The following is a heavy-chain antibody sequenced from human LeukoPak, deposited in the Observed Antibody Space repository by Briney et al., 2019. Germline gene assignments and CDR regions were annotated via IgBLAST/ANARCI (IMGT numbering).Heavy chain of an antibody. CDR1: GASIRSGDYY. J-gene: IGHJ3*02. D-gene: IGHD2-15*01. V-gene: IGHV4-30-4*01. CDR2: IYDSGST. Sequence: SETLSLTCTVSGASIRSGDYYWSWIRQPPGKGLEWIGYIYDSGSTYYNPSLKSRITISVDTSENRFSLKLSSVTATDTAVYYCARDCSGGSCYGAFDIWGQGTMVAVSS. CDR3: ARDCSGGSCYGAFDI.